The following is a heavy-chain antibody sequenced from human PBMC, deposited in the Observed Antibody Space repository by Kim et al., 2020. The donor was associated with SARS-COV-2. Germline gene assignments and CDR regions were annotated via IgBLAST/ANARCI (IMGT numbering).Heavy chain of an antibody. J-gene: IGHJ4*02. Sequence: TPPLKIRVTISVDTSTTKFSLKRGSVTAADTAVYYCARVRGTTMGPFDYWGQGTLVTVSS. V-gene: IGHV4-39*07. D-gene: IGHD1-1*01. CDR3: ARVRGTTMGPFDY.